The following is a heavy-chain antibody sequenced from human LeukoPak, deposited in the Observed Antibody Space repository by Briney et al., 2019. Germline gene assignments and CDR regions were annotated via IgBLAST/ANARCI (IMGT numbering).Heavy chain of an antibody. CDR3: AKGAYDYIEIGYFDY. CDR1: GFTLSNYA. J-gene: IGHJ4*02. D-gene: IGHD5-12*01. V-gene: IGHV3-23*01. CDR2: VIGSSGST. Sequence: GGSLRLSCAASGFTLSNYAMNWVRQAPGKGLEWVSVVIGSSGSTDDADSGKGRFTISRDISKNTLYLQMNRLRAEDTAIYYCAKGAYDYIEIGYFDYWGQGTPVTVAS.